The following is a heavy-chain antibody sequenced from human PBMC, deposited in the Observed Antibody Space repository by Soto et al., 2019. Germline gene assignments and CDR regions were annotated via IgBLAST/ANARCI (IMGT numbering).Heavy chain of an antibody. Sequence: SETLSLTCTVSGGSISSGGYYWSWIRQHPGKGLEWIGYIYYSGSTYYNPSLKSRVTISVDTSKNQFSLKLSSVTAADTAVYYCARDRLSGWSGYYIPHYYYYYMDVWGKGTTVTVSS. CDR3: ARDRLSGWSGYYIPHYYYYYMDV. CDR2: IYYSGST. V-gene: IGHV4-31*03. CDR1: GGSISSGGYY. J-gene: IGHJ6*03. D-gene: IGHD3-3*01.